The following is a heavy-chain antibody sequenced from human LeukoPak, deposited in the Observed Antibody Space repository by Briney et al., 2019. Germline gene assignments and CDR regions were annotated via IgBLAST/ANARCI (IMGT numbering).Heavy chain of an antibody. D-gene: IGHD3-10*01. V-gene: IGHV1-2*02. CDR1: GYTFTGYY. J-gene: IGHJ6*03. CDR3: ATTLGVRGDYYYMDV. CDR2: INPNSGST. Sequence: GASVKVSCKASGYTFTGYYMHWVRQAPGQGLEWMGWINPNSGSTNYAQKFQGRVTMTEDTSTDTAYMELSSLRSEDTAVYYCATTLGVRGDYYYMDVWGKGTTVTISS.